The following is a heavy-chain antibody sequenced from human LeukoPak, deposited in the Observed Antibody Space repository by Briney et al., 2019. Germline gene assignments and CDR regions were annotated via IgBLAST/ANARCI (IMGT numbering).Heavy chain of an antibody. J-gene: IGHJ6*03. CDR3: TRGSIAYYYMDV. V-gene: IGHV4-59*01. CDR2: IYYSGST. D-gene: IGHD3-22*01. CDR1: GASMSSYY. Sequence: SETLSLTCTVSGASMSSYYWSWIRQPPGKGLGWLGNIYYSGSTNYNPSLKSRVTISVDTSKNQFSLKLSSVTAADTAVYYCTRGSIAYYYMDVWGKGTTVTISS.